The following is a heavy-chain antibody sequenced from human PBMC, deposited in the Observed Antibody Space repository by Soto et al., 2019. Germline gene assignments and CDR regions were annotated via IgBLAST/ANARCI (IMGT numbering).Heavy chain of an antibody. CDR2: IYYSGST. CDR1: GGSISSYY. Sequence: SETLSLTCTVSGGSISSYYWSWIRQPPGKGLEWIGYIYYSGSTNYNPSLKSRVTISVDTSKNQFSLKLSSVTAADTAVYYCARGSPYSSSWYNWFDPWGQGTLVTVSS. D-gene: IGHD6-13*01. J-gene: IGHJ5*02. V-gene: IGHV4-59*01. CDR3: ARGSPYSSSWYNWFDP.